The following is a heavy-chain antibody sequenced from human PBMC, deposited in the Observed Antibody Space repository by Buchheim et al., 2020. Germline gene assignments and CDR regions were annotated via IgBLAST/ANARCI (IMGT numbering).Heavy chain of an antibody. CDR3: AREYYYDSSGNDY. J-gene: IGHJ4*02. D-gene: IGHD3-22*01. CDR2: INAGNGNT. Sequence: QVQLVQSGAEVKKPGASVKVSCKASGYTFTSYAMHWVRQAPGQRLEWMGWINAGNGNTKYSQKFQGRVTITRDTSASTANMELSSLRSEDTAVYYCAREYYYDSSGNDYWGQGTL. CDR1: GYTFTSYA. V-gene: IGHV1-3*01.